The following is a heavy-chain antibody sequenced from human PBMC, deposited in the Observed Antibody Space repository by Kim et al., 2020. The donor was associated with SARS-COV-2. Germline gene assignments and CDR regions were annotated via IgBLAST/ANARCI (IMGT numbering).Heavy chain of an antibody. CDR2: ITNDGRNE. D-gene: IGHD3-16*01. Sequence: GGSLRLSCAASGFTFSNYWMHWVRQAPGKGLEWVAGITNDGRNEYTADSVEGPFTFTIDNSKKTLNLQMNRLRAEDKAMYHCARDRFGSVVRGVDYWGQGTLVTVSS. J-gene: IGHJ4*02. CDR3: ARDRFGSVVRGVDY. V-gene: IGHV3-30*03. CDR1: GFTFSNYW.